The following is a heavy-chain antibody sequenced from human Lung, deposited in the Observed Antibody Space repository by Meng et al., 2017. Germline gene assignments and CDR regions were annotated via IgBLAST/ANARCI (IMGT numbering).Heavy chain of an antibody. D-gene: IGHD5-18*01. Sequence: QVQLQQSEPGLVKPSQTLSLTCAISGDSVSANSAAWNWIRQSPSRGLEWLGRTYYRSKWYNDYAVSVKSRIIITPDTSKNQFAPQLNSVTPEDTAVYFCASGYGLPSWGQGTLVTVSS. CDR3: ASGYGLPS. CDR2: TYYRSKWYN. CDR1: GDSVSANSAA. V-gene: IGHV6-1*01. J-gene: IGHJ5*02.